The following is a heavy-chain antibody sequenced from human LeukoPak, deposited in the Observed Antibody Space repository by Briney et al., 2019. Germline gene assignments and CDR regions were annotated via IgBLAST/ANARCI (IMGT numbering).Heavy chain of an antibody. D-gene: IGHD3-16*01. CDR2: IGSSGSPI. CDR3: ARGPAGDPFDH. Sequence: PGGSLRLSCAASGFTFRNYDMSWVRQAPGKGLEWVSFIGSSGSPIYYADSVKGRFTISRDNAKNSLYLQMSSLRVEDTAVYYCARGPAGDPFDHWGQGTLVTVSS. V-gene: IGHV3-48*03. CDR1: GFTFRNYD. J-gene: IGHJ4*02.